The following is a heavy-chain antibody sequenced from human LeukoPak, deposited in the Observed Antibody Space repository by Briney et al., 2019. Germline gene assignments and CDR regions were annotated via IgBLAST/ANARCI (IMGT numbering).Heavy chain of an antibody. CDR3: TRGPGSTWYSDY. D-gene: IGHD6-13*01. J-gene: IGHJ4*02. CDR1: GFTFSSYA. V-gene: IGHV3-23*01. CDR2: ISGSGGST. Sequence: GGSLRLSCAASGFTFSSYAVSWVRQAPGKGLEWVSAISGSGGSTYYADSVKGRYTISRDNSKNTLYLQMNSLRPEDTAVYYCTRGPGSTWYSDYWGQGTLVTVSS.